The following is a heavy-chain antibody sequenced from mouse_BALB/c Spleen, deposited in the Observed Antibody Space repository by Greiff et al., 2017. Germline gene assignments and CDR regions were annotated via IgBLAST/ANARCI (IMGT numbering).Heavy chain of an antibody. CDR1: GYTFTNYW. CDR3: ARMILITTVFDY. Sequence: QVQLKQSGAELVRPGTSVKISCKASGYTFTNYWLGWVKQRPGHGLEWIGDIYPGGGYTNYNEKFKGKATLTADTSSSTAYMQLSSLTSEDSAVYFCARMILITTVFDYWGQGTTLTVSS. J-gene: IGHJ2*01. CDR2: IYPGGGYT. D-gene: IGHD1-1*01. V-gene: IGHV1-63*02.